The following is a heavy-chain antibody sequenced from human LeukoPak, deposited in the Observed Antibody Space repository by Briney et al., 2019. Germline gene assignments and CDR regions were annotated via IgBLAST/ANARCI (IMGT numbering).Heavy chain of an antibody. CDR1: GGSISSGGYY. V-gene: IGHV4-31*03. D-gene: IGHD6-6*01. Sequence: SQTLSLTCTVSGGSISSGGYYWSWIRQHPGKGLEWIGYIYYSGSTYYNPSLKSRVTISVDTSKNQFSLKLSSVTAADTAVYYCARHGRASIAALAWGQGTLVTVSS. CDR2: IYYSGST. CDR3: ARHGRASIAALA. J-gene: IGHJ5*02.